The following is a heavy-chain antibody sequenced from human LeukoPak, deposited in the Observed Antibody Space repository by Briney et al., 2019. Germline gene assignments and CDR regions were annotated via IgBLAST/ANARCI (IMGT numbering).Heavy chain of an antibody. J-gene: IGHJ2*01. Sequence: GASVKVSCKASGYTFTSYDINWVRQATGQGLEWMGIINPSGGSTSYAQRFQGRVTMTRDTSTSTVYMELSSLRSEDTAVYYCARGWGSAPSTRGYFDLWGRGTLVTVSS. CDR3: ARGWGSAPSTRGYFDL. CDR2: INPSGGST. D-gene: IGHD2-8*02. V-gene: IGHV1-46*01. CDR1: GYTFTSYD.